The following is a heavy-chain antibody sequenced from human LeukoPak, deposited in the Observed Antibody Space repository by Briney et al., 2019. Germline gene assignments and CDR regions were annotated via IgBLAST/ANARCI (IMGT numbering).Heavy chain of an antibody. D-gene: IGHD3-3*01. J-gene: IGHJ4*02. CDR1: GYSISSGYY. V-gene: IGHV4-38-2*02. CDR2: IYHSGST. CDR3: ATEDYDFWSGYPYYFDY. Sequence: SETLSLTCTVSGYSISSGYYWGWIRQPPGKGLEWIGSIYHSGSTYYNPSLKSRVTISVDTSKNQFSLKLSSVTAADTAVYYCATEDYDFWSGYPYYFDYWGQGTLVTVSS.